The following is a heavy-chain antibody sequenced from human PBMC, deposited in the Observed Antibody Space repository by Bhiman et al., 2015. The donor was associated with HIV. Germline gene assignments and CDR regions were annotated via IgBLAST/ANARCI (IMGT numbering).Heavy chain of an antibody. D-gene: IGHD1-7*01. CDR1: GFTFSTYG. J-gene: IGHJ4*02. CDR3: AKGTMGPLIDY. V-gene: IGHV3-33*06. CDR2: IWYDGSNK. Sequence: QVQLVESGGGVVQPGRSLRLSCAASGFTFSTYGMHWVRQAPGKGLEWVAVIWYDGSNKYYADSVKGRFTISRDNSKNTLYLEMNSLRAEDTAVYYCAKGTMGPLIDYWGQGTLVTVSS.